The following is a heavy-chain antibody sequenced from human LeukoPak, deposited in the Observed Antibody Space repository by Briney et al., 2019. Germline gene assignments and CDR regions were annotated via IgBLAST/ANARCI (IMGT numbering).Heavy chain of an antibody. CDR2: IHYGGST. D-gene: IGHD3-22*01. Sequence: SETLSLTCTVSGGSISSNTYYWDWIRQPPGKGLEWIGSIHYGGSTYYNPSLKSRVTISVDTSKNQFSLRLSSVTAADTAVYYCARVTGYMIEDYFDYWGQGTLVTVSS. V-gene: IGHV4-39*07. CDR1: GGSISSNTYY. CDR3: ARVTGYMIEDYFDY. J-gene: IGHJ4*02.